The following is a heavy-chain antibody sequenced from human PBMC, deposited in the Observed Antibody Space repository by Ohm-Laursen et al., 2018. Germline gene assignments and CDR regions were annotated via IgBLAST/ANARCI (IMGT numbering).Heavy chain of an antibody. D-gene: IGHD3-22*01. V-gene: IGHV3-48*01. CDR1: GFTFSGYS. J-gene: IGHJ4*02. CDR2: ISSSSSTI. CDR3: ASNYYDSSGYYGDDY. Sequence: SLRLSCTASGFTFSGYSMNWVRQAPGKGLEWVSYISSSSSTIYYADSVKGRFTISRDNAKNSLYLQMNSLRAEDTAVYYCASNYYDSSGYYGDDYWGQGTLVTVSS.